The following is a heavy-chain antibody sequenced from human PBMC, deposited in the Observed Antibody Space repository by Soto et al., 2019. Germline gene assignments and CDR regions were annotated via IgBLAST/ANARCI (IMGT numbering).Heavy chain of an antibody. CDR2: ISGSGGST. V-gene: IGHV3-23*01. Sequence: GGSLRLSCAASGFTCSSYAMSWVRQAPGKGLEWVSAISGSGGSTYYADSVKGRFTISRDNAKNSLYLQMNSLRAEDTAVYYCAGNRYTGYAKVLGNMEVWGKGTTVTVSS. D-gene: IGHD5-12*01. CDR1: GFTCSSYA. J-gene: IGHJ6*03. CDR3: AGNRYTGYAKVLGNMEV.